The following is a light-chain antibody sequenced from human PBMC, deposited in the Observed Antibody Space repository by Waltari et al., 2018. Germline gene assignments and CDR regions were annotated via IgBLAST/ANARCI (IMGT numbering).Light chain of an antibody. CDR2: AES. CDR1: RGIDAF. V-gene: IGKV1-39*01. Sequence: DIQMTQSPSSLSASVGDRVTITCRASRGIDAFLIWYQHQPGKAPKLLIYAESTLQRGVPPRFRGTRSGTDFSLTISDLQPDDFATYFCQQSYSAPFTFGRGTRLE. CDR3: QQSYSAPFT. J-gene: IGKJ5*01.